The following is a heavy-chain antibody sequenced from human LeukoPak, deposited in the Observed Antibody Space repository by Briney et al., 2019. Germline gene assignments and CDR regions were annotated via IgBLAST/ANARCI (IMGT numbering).Heavy chain of an antibody. J-gene: IGHJ4*02. CDR2: INHSAGST. CDR1: GYTLSSYY. CDR3: ARASSSRGSYSRRGEDYFDY. V-gene: IGHV1-46*01. D-gene: IGHD1-26*01. Sequence: ASVQDSCKASGYTLSSYYIHGVRQAAGKGLEWMGIINHSAGSTSYAQSFQGRVTMTRDTSSSTVYMELSSLRFDDTAIYYCARASSSRGSYSRRGEDYFDYWGQGTLVTVSS.